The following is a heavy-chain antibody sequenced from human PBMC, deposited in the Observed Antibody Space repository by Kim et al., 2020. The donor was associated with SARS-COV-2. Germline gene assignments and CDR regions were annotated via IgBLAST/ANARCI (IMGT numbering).Heavy chain of an antibody. CDR2: IWYDGSNK. Sequence: GGSLRLSCAASGFTFSSYGMHWVRQAPGKGLEWVAVIWYDGSNKYYADSVKGRFTISRDNSKNTLYLQMNSLRAEDTAVYYCARVNMITFGGVIVDYYYYGMDVWGQGTTVTVSS. V-gene: IGHV3-33*01. CDR1: GFTFSSYG. J-gene: IGHJ6*02. D-gene: IGHD3-16*02. CDR3: ARVNMITFGGVIVDYYYYGMDV.